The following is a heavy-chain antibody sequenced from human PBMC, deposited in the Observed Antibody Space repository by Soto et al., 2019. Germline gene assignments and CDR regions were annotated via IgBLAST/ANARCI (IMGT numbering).Heavy chain of an antibody. D-gene: IGHD6-13*01. Sequence: QTLSLTCAISGDSVSSNSAAWNWIRQSPSRGLEWLGRTYYRSKWYNDYAVSVKSRITINPDTSKNQFSLQLNSVTPEDTAVYYCARDREAAAVQESYYYYYGMAVWGQGTSVTVSS. CDR2: TYYRSKWYN. CDR1: GDSVSSNSAA. J-gene: IGHJ6*02. V-gene: IGHV6-1*01. CDR3: ARDREAAAVQESYYYYYGMAV.